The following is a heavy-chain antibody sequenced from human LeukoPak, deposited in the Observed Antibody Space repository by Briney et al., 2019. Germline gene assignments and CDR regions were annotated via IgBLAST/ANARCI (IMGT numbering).Heavy chain of an antibody. CDR1: GGSFSGYY. CDR3: AREGLGDSSGYYYEGSNAFDI. D-gene: IGHD3-22*01. J-gene: IGHJ3*02. CDR2: IYYSGST. V-gene: IGHV4-59*01. Sequence: PSETLSLTCAVYGGSFSGYYWSWIRQPPGKGLEWIGYIYYSGSTNYNPSLKSRVTISVDTSKNQFSLKLSSVTAADTAVYYCAREGLGDSSGYYYEGSNAFDIWGQGTMVTVSS.